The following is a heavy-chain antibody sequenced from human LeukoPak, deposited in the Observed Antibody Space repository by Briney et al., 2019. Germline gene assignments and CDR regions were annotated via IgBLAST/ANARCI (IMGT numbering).Heavy chain of an antibody. CDR2: IYHSGST. Sequence: SETXSLTCAVSGYSISSGYYWGWIRQPPGKGLEWIGRIYHSGSTYYNPSLKSRVTISVDTSKNQFSLKLSSVTAADTAVYYCARHEGSYGAFDYWGQGTLVTVSS. CDR3: ARHEGSYGAFDY. V-gene: IGHV4-38-2*01. D-gene: IGHD4/OR15-4a*01. J-gene: IGHJ4*02. CDR1: GYSISSGYY.